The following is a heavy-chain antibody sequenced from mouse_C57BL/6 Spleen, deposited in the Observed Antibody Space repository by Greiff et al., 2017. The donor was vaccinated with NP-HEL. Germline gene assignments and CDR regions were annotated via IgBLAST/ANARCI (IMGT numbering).Heavy chain of an antibody. D-gene: IGHD1-1*01. Sequence: EVKLMESGPGLVKPSQSLSLTCSVTGYSITSGYYWNWIRQFPGNKLEWMGYISYDGSNNYNPSLKNRISITRDTSKNQFFLKLNSVTTEDTATYYCARGGTTVVDFDYWGQGTTLTVSS. V-gene: IGHV3-6*01. CDR1: GYSITSGYY. J-gene: IGHJ2*01. CDR3: ARGGTTVVDFDY. CDR2: ISYDGSN.